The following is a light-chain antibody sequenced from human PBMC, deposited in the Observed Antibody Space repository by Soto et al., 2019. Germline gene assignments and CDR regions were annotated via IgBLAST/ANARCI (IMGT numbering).Light chain of an antibody. V-gene: IGKV1-27*01. CDR1: QGISNY. J-gene: IGKJ3*01. CDR2: GAS. Sequence: IQLTQSPSSLSAYLGDRFTITCRASQGISNYLAWYQQRPGRLPKLLLFGASTLQSGVPARFSGSGSGTLFTLTINGLLPEDVATYYCQKYDRAPFTFGPGTKVDI. CDR3: QKYDRAPFT.